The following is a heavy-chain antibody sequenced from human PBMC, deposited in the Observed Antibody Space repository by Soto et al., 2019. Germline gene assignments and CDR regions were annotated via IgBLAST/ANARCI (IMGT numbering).Heavy chain of an antibody. Sequence: LRLSCAASGFTFSNYGMHWVRQAPGKGLEWVALIWYDGNSEYYADSVKGRFTISRDNSKNTLYLQMNSLRAEDTAVYYCARGDSSGWYYFDYWGQGTLVTVSS. CDR1: GFTFSNYG. CDR2: IWYDGNSE. CDR3: ARGDSSGWYYFDY. J-gene: IGHJ4*02. D-gene: IGHD6-19*01. V-gene: IGHV3-33*01.